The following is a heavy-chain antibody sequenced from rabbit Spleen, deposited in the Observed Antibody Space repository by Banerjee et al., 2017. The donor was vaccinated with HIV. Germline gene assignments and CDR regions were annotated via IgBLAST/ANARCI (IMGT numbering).Heavy chain of an antibody. CDR1: GFSFSDSDF. J-gene: IGHJ4*01. V-gene: IGHV1S40*01. Sequence: QSLEESGGDLVKPGASLTLTCTASGFSFSDSDFMYWVRQAPGKGLEWIACIYAGNSGNTYYASWAKGRFTISKTSSTTVTLQMTSLTAADTATYFCAATVYGDYGYAFNLWGPGTLVTVS. CDR2: IYAGNSGNT. D-gene: IGHD6-1*01. CDR3: AATVYGDYGYAFNL.